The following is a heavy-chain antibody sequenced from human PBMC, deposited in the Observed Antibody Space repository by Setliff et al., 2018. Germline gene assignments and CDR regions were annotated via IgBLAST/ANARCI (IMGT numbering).Heavy chain of an antibody. CDR3: AREQWPDPPGYYYMDV. Sequence: SETLSLTCTVSGGSISSYYWSWIRQPAGKGLEWIGHIYIGGSANYNPSLKSRVTMSIDTSKNQFSLKLNSVTAADMAVYYCAREQWPDPPGYYYMDVWAKGTTVSVSS. CDR2: IYIGGSA. D-gene: IGHD6-19*01. J-gene: IGHJ6*03. V-gene: IGHV4-4*07. CDR1: GGSISSYY.